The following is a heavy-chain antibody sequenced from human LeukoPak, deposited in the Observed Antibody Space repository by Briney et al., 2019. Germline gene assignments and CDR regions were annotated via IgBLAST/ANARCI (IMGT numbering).Heavy chain of an antibody. CDR3: ARANYYYDSSGYYYLDY. V-gene: IGHV3-48*01. D-gene: IGHD3-22*01. Sequence: PGGSLRLSCAASGFTFSSYSMNWVRQAPGKGLEWVSYISSSSSTIYYADSVKGRFTISRDNAKNSLYLQMNSLRAEDTAVYYCARANYYYDSSGYYYLDYWGQGTLVTVSS. CDR1: GFTFSSYS. J-gene: IGHJ4*02. CDR2: ISSSSSTI.